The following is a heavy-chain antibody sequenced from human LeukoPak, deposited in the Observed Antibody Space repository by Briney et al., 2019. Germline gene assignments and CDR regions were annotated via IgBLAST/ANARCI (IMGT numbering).Heavy chain of an antibody. J-gene: IGHJ4*02. CDR1: GVSISNNY. Sequence: SETLPLTCSVSGVSISNNYWSWIRQPPGKELEWIGYIYNTVTTNYNPSLKSRVTMSVDKSKNQFSLNLSSVTAADTAVYYCARVSFYGSGSMFVDYWGQGTLVTVSS. CDR2: IYNTVTT. CDR3: ARVSFYGSGSMFVDY. D-gene: IGHD3-10*01. V-gene: IGHV4-59*01.